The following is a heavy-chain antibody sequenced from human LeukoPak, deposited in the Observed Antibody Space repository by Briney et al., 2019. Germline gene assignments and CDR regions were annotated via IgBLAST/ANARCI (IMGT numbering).Heavy chain of an antibody. CDR3: ARVTGYMIEDYFDY. CDR1: GVFIASSDDY. D-gene: IGHD3-22*01. J-gene: IGHJ4*02. Sequence: SETLSLTCSVSGVFIASSDDYWAWIRQPPGKGLECIGYIHYTGSTNYNPSLKSRVTISVDTSKNQFSLKLSSVTAADTAVYYCARVTGYMIEDYFDYWGQGTLVTVSS. V-gene: IGHV4-61*08. CDR2: IHYTGST.